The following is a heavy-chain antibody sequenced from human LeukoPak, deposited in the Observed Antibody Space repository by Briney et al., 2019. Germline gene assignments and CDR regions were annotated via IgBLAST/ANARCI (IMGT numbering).Heavy chain of an antibody. CDR2: INPSGGST. Sequence: ASMKVSCKVSGYTLSDFSMHWVRQAPGQGLEWMGIINPSGGSTSYAQKFQGRVTMTRDMSTSTVYMELSSLRSEDTAVYYCARPTPSLGYCSSTSCALNNWGQGTLVTVSS. J-gene: IGHJ4*02. D-gene: IGHD2-2*01. CDR1: GYTLSDFS. V-gene: IGHV1-46*01. CDR3: ARPTPSLGYCSSTSCALNN.